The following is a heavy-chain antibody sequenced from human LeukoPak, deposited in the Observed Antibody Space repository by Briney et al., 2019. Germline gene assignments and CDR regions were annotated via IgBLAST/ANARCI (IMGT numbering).Heavy chain of an antibody. D-gene: IGHD5/OR15-5a*01. V-gene: IGHV1-2*02. CDR2: INPNHGGT. CDR1: GYSFTDYY. J-gene: IGHJ4*02. Sequence: ASVRVSCKASGYSFTDYYINWVRQAPGQGLEWMGWINPNHGGTHYAQKFQGRVTMTRDTSITTAYMELSSLRSDDTAVFYCGIYSVEYGPWFPDYWGQGTLVTVSS. CDR3: GIYSVEYGPWFPDY.